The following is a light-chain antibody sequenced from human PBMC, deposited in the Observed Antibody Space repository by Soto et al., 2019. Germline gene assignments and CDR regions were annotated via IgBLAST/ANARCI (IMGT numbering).Light chain of an antibody. CDR1: SSDVGGYDY. J-gene: IGLJ1*01. CDR3: SSYTSSSTYV. V-gene: IGLV2-14*01. CDR2: DVT. Sequence: QSALTQPASVSGSPGQSVTISCTGTSSDVGGYDYVSWYQHHPGKAPKLVIYDVTYRPSGVPDRFSGSKSANTASLTISGLQAEDEADYYCSSYTSSSTYVFGTGTKVTVL.